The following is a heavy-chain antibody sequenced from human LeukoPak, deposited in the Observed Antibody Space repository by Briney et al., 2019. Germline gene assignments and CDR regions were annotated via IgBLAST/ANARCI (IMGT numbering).Heavy chain of an antibody. V-gene: IGHV1-18*01. CDR2: ISAYNGNT. CDR1: GYTFSSYD. J-gene: IGHJ5*02. D-gene: IGHD3-3*01. CDR3: ARDYDDFWSGYYPYGQNWFDP. Sequence: GASVKVSCKASGYTFSSYDISWVRQAPGQGLEWMGWISAYNGNTNYAQKLQGRVTMTTDTSTSTAYMELRSLRSDDTAVYYCARDYDDFWSGYYPYGQNWFDPWGQGTLVTVSS.